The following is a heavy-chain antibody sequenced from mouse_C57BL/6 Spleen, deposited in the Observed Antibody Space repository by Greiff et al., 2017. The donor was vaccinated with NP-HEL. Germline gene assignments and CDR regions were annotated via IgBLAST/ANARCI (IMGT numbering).Heavy chain of an antibody. CDR1: GYTFTSYW. CDR3: ARSIYYGKEDYAMDY. J-gene: IGHJ4*01. D-gene: IGHD2-1*01. V-gene: IGHV1-69*01. CDR2: IDPSDSYT. Sequence: QVQLQQSGAELVMPGASVKLSCKASGYTFTSYWMHWVKQRPGQGLEWIGEIDPSDSYTNYNQKFKGKSTLTVDKSSSTAYMQLSSLTSEDSAVYYCARSIYYGKEDYAMDYWGQGTSVTVSS.